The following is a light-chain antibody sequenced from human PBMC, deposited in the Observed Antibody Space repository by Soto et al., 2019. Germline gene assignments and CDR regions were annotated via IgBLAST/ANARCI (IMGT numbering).Light chain of an antibody. CDR3: CAYVRSNALL. Sequence: QSVLTQPASVSGSPGQSITISCTGTSSDVGSYNLVSWYQHHPGKAPKFIIYEDNKWPSGVSNRFSGSKSGNTASLTISGLQAEDEADYYCCAYVRSNALLFGGGTKVTVL. J-gene: IGLJ2*01. CDR2: EDN. CDR1: SSDVGSYNL. V-gene: IGLV2-23*01.